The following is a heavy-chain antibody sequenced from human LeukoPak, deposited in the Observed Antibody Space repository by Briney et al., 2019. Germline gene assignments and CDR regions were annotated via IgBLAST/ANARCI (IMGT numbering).Heavy chain of an antibody. CDR2: IYSRGNT. Sequence: SETLSLTCTVSGASISSSSSYWGWIRQPPGKGLEWLGNIYSRGNTYYKPSLRSRVTISIDTSKNQFSLRLTSVTAADTAVYYCAKGSSYGLYYYYYMDVWGKGTTVTISS. D-gene: IGHD5-18*01. V-gene: IGHV4-39*07. CDR1: GASISSSSSY. J-gene: IGHJ6*03. CDR3: AKGSSYGLYYYYYMDV.